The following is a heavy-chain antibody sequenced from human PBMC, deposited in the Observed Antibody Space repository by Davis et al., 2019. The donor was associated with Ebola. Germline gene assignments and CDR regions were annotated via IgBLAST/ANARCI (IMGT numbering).Heavy chain of an antibody. D-gene: IGHD2-2*01. J-gene: IGHJ6*02. Sequence: GGSLRLSCAASGFTFSSYSMNWVRQAPGKGLEWVSYISSSSSTIYYADSVKGRFTISRDNAKNSLYLQMNSLRAEDTAVYYCARGVVVPAGYYYYGMDVWGQGTTVTVSS. CDR2: ISSSSSTI. CDR1: GFTFSSYS. V-gene: IGHV3-48*04. CDR3: ARGVVVPAGYYYYGMDV.